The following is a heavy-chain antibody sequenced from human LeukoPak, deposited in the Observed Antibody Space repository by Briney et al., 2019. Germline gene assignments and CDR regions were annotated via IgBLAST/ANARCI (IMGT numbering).Heavy chain of an antibody. V-gene: IGHV4-61*02. J-gene: IGHJ4*02. Sequence: SETLSLTCTVSGGSISSGSYYWSWIRQPAGKGLEWIGRIYTSGSTNYNPSLKSRVTISVVTSKNQFSLKLSSVTAADTAVYYCARVVRIAARPGYFDYWGQGTLVTVSS. D-gene: IGHD6-6*01. CDR1: GGSISSGSYY. CDR3: ARVVRIAARPGYFDY. CDR2: IYTSGST.